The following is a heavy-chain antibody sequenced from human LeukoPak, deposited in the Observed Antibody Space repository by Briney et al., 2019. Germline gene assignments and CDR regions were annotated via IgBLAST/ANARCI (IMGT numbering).Heavy chain of an antibody. J-gene: IGHJ4*02. CDR2: INHRGST. CDR3: ARDFRGGYDFWSGYYTPYYFDY. CDR1: GGSFSGYF. Sequence: SETLSLTCAVSGGSFSGYFWSWIRQPPGKGLEWIGEINHRGSTNYNPSLRSRVTISVDTSKNHFSLKLSSVTAADTAVYYCARDFRGGYDFWSGYYTPYYFDYWGQGTLVTVSP. V-gene: IGHV4-34*01. D-gene: IGHD3-3*01.